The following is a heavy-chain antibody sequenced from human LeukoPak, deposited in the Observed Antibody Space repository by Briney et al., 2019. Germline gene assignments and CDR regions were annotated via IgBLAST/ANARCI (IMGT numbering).Heavy chain of an antibody. D-gene: IGHD5-18*01. CDR1: GGSFSDNY. CDR3: VRVGYRYVINDWSRTGLGAYPTKYYYHMDV. Sequence: SGTLSLTCAVYGGSFSDNYWGWSRQPPGKGLEGIGEIDPSGRTNYIAYLKSRVTISVDTSKNQFSLKLSSVAAADTAVYFCVRVGYRYVINDWSRTGLGAYPTKYYYHMDVWDKGATVTVSS. CDR2: IDPSGRT. J-gene: IGHJ6*03. V-gene: IGHV4-34*01.